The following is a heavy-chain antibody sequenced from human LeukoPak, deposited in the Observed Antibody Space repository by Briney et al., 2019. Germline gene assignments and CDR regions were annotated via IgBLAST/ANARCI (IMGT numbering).Heavy chain of an antibody. Sequence: GGSLRLSCAASEITLSMYLMIWVRQPPGKGLEWVSGISGSGGSTYYADSVKGRFTISRDNSKNTLYLQMNSLRAEDTAVYYCAKGTAYGPYDYWGQGTLVTVSS. CDR3: AKGTAYGPYDY. CDR1: EITLSMYL. D-gene: IGHD4-17*01. V-gene: IGHV3-23*01. J-gene: IGHJ4*02. CDR2: ISGSGGST.